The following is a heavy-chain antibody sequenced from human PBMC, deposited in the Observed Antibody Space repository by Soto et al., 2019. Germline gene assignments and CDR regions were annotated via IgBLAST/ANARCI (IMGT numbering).Heavy chain of an antibody. Sequence: PGGSLRLSCEVSGCTFSDYVMSWVRQAPGKGLEWVSTIGDGGDKYYADSLKGRVTISSDTPKKTLFLHLSSLTAADTALYFCAKDGTTGGQHYYGMDVWGQGTTVTVSS. CDR2: IGDGGDK. CDR1: GCTFSDYV. J-gene: IGHJ6*02. D-gene: IGHD2-15*01. V-gene: IGHV3-23*01. CDR3: AKDGTTGGQHYYGMDV.